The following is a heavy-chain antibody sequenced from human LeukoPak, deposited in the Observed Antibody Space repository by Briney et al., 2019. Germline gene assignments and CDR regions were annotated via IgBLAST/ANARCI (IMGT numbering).Heavy chain of an antibody. CDR2: ISAYSGNT. D-gene: IGHD6-13*01. J-gene: IGHJ6*02. CDR1: GYTFTSYG. V-gene: IGHV1-18*01. CDR3: ARGGAAAGTVLGYYYYGMDV. Sequence: ASVKVSCKASGYTFTSYGISWVRQAPGQGLEWMGWISAYSGNTNYAQRLQGRVTMTTDTSTSTAYMELRSLRSDDTAVYYCARGGAAAGTVLGYYYYGMDVWGQGTTVTVSS.